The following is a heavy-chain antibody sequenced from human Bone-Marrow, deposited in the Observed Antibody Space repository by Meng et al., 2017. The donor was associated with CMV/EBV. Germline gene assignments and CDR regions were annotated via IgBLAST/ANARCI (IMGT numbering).Heavy chain of an antibody. V-gene: IGHV1-2*02. D-gene: IGHD6-19*01. CDR1: GYTFTGYY. J-gene: IGHJ6*01. Sequence: ASVKVSCKASGYTFTGYYMHWVRQAPGQGLEWMGWINPNSGGTNYAQKFQGRVTMTRDTSISTAYMELSRLRSDDTAVYYCARDNANGQWLVLYYYGMDFWGQGTTVTGSS. CDR2: INPNSGGT. CDR3: ARDNANGQWLVLYYYGMDF.